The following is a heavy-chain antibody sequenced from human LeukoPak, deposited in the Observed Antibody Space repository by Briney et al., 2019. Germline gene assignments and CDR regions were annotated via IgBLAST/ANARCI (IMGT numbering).Heavy chain of an antibody. V-gene: IGHV3-23*01. Sequence: PGGSLRLSCMVSGFTFSSYEMSWIRQAPGKGLEWVSSIEYGESTTHYADSVRGRFTISRDNSKSTLSLQMNSLRVEDTAIYYCATYRQVLLPFESWGQGTLVTVSS. J-gene: IGHJ4*02. D-gene: IGHD2-8*02. CDR1: GFTFSSYE. CDR3: ATYRQVLLPFES. CDR2: IEYGESTT.